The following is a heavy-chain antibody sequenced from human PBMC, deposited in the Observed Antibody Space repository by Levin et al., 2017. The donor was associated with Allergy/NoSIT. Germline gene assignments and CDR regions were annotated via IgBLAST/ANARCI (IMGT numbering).Heavy chain of an antibody. CDR1: GYTFTGYY. CDR2: INPNSGGT. CDR3: ARDATVVAALGPFDY. D-gene: IGHD2-15*01. Sequence: GESLKISCKASGYTFTGYYMHWVRQAPGQGLEWMGWINPNSGGTNYAQKFQGRVTMTRDTSISTAYMELSRLRSDDTAVYYCARDATVVAALGPFDYWGQGTLVTVSS. V-gene: IGHV1-2*02. J-gene: IGHJ4*02.